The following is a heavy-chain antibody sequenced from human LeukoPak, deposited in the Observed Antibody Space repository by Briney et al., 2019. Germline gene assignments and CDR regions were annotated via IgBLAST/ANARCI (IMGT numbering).Heavy chain of an antibody. J-gene: IGHJ4*02. CDR2: IYYSGST. Sequence: SETLSLTCTVSGVSISSYYWSWIRQPPGKGLEWIGYIYYSGSTNYNPSLKSRVTISVDTSKNQFSLKLSSVTAADTAVYYCARDQADSSGYGHFDYWGQGTLVTVSS. D-gene: IGHD3-22*01. CDR3: ARDQADSSGYGHFDY. CDR1: GVSISSYY. V-gene: IGHV4-59*01.